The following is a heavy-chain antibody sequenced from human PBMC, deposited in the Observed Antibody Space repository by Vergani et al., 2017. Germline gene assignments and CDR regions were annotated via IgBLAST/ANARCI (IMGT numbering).Heavy chain of an antibody. J-gene: IGHJ5*02. CDR2: INHSGST. Sequence: QVQLQQWGAGLLKPSETLSLTCAVYGGSSSGYYWSWIRQPPGKGLEWIGEINHSGSTNYNPSLKSRVTISVDTSKNQFSLKLSSVTAADTAVYYCARVRIAARHPTRFDPWGQGTLVTVSS. CDR3: ARVRIAARHPTRFDP. CDR1: GGSSSGYY. D-gene: IGHD6-6*01. V-gene: IGHV4-34*01.